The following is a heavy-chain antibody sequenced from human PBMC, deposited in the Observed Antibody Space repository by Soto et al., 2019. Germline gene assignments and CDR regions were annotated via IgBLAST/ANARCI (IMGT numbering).Heavy chain of an antibody. Sequence: SETLSLTCTVSGGSISSGDYYWSWIRQPPGKGLEWIGYIYYSGSTYYNPSLKSRVTISVDTSKNQFSLKLSSVTAADTAVYYCARDHSSGYNAFDSWGQGTMVTVSS. D-gene: IGHD3-22*01. CDR2: IYYSGST. CDR3: ARDHSSGYNAFDS. V-gene: IGHV4-30-4*01. J-gene: IGHJ3*02. CDR1: GGSISSGDYY.